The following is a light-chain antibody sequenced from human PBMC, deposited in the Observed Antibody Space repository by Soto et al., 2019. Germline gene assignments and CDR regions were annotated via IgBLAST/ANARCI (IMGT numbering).Light chain of an antibody. CDR2: EVS. Sequence: QSVLTQPASVSGSPGQSITISCTGTSSDVGSYKLVSWYQQHPGKAPKLMISEVSKRPSGISDRFSGSKSGSTASLTISGLQAEDEADYYCCSYAGTSTHTVFGGGTQLTLL. J-gene: IGLJ7*01. CDR3: CSYAGTSTHTV. V-gene: IGLV2-23*02. CDR1: SSDVGSYKL.